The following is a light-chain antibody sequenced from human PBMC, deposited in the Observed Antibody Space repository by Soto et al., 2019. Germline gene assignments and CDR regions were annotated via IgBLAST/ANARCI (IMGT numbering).Light chain of an antibody. Sequence: DIHLTQSPSFLSASVGDRVTITCRARQGISSYLAWYQQKPGKAPKLLIYAASTLQSGFPSMFSGSGSGTEFTLTISSLQPEDFATYYCQQRNSYPLTFGGGTKVEIK. CDR2: AAS. V-gene: IGKV1-9*01. CDR3: QQRNSYPLT. J-gene: IGKJ4*01. CDR1: QGISSY.